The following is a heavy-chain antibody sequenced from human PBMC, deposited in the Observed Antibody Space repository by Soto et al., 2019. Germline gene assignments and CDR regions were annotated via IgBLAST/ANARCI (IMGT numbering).Heavy chain of an antibody. D-gene: IGHD3-9*01. CDR1: GYSFTSYW. CDR2: IDPSDSYT. CDR3: ARPLYYDSLTGYSPWFYP. J-gene: IGHJ5*02. Sequence: GESLKISCKGSGYSFTSYWISWVRQMPGKGLEWMGRIDPSDSYTNYSPSFQGHVTISADKSISTAYLQWSSLKASDTAMYYCARPLYYDSLTGYSPWFYPWRQGTRVTVSS. V-gene: IGHV5-10-1*01.